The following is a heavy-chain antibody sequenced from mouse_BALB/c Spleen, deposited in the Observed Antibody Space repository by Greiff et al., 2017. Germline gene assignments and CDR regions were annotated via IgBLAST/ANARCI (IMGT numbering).Heavy chain of an antibody. J-gene: IGHJ4*01. CDR3: ARSGLGLYYAMDY. Sequence: EVQVVESGGGLVQPGGSRKLSCAASGFTFSSFGMHWVRQAPEKGLEWVAYISSGSSTIYYADTVKGRFTISRDNPKNTLFLQMTSLRSEDTAMYYCARSGLGLYYAMDYWGQGTSVTVSS. V-gene: IGHV5-17*02. CDR2: ISSGSSTI. CDR1: GFTFSSFG. D-gene: IGHD4-1*01.